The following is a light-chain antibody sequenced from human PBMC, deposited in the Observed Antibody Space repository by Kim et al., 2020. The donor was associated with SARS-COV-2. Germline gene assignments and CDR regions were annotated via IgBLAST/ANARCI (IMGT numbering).Light chain of an antibody. Sequence: QSITISCTGSSGGIGRYNFVTWYQQHPDKAPKLMIYNVTKRPSGVSNRFSGSKSGNTASLTISGLQAEDEVDYYCSSFTSSGTFVFGGGTQLTVL. CDR2: NVT. CDR3: SSFTSSGTFV. CDR1: SGGIGRYNF. J-gene: IGLJ2*01. V-gene: IGLV2-14*03.